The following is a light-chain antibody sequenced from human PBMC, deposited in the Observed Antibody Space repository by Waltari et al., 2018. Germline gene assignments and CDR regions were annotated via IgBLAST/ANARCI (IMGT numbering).Light chain of an antibody. CDR3: SSYAGSSTPRV. V-gene: IGLV2-23*01. CDR1: NSDVGSYNL. J-gene: IGLJ3*02. Sequence: QSAPIQPASVSGSPGQSITMSCTGTNSDVGSYNLVSWYQQHPGKAPKLIIYEGSKRPSGVSYRFSGSKSGNTASLTISGLQAEDEADYYCSSYAGSSTPRVFGGGTKLTVL. CDR2: EGS.